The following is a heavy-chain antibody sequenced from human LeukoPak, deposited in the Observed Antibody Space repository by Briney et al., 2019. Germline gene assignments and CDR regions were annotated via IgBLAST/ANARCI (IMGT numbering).Heavy chain of an antibody. CDR1: GGSFSGYY. J-gene: IGHJ2*01. CDR3: ARGPSKTTVTTSSSYYWYFDL. D-gene: IGHD4-17*01. V-gene: IGHV4-34*01. Sequence: SETLSLTCAVYGGSFSGYYWSWIRQPPGKGLEWIGEINDSGSTNYNPSLKSRVTISVDTSKNQFSLKLSSVTAADTAVYYCARGPSKTTVTTSSSYYWYFDLWGRGTLVTVSS. CDR2: INDSGST.